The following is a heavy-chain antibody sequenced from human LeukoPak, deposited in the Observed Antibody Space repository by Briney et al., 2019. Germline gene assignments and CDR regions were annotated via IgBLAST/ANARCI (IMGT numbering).Heavy chain of an antibody. V-gene: IGHV3-30*04. CDR3: ARDKPVLD. Sequence: GGSLGLSCAASGFTFSSYAMHWVRQAPGKGLEWVAVISYDGSNKYYADSVKGRFTISRDSSKNTLYLEMNSLRAEDTAVYYCARDKPVLDWGQGTLVTVSS. D-gene: IGHD2-8*02. J-gene: IGHJ4*02. CDR2: ISYDGSNK. CDR1: GFTFSSYA.